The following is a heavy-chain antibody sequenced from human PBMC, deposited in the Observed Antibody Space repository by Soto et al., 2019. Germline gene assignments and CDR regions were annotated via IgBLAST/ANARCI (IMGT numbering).Heavy chain of an antibody. V-gene: IGHV4-31*03. CDR1: GAALNSGNYY. CDR3: ARLRIATNNYKWFDP. Sequence: PSETLSLTCSVSGAALNSGNYYWSWIRQVPGKGLELIGHIYVTGAVDYNPSLRDRITISQDTSERQFSLNLRLVTAADTAVYYCARLRIATNNYKWFDPWGQGTLVTVS. D-gene: IGHD2-21*01. J-gene: IGHJ5*02. CDR2: IYVTGAV.